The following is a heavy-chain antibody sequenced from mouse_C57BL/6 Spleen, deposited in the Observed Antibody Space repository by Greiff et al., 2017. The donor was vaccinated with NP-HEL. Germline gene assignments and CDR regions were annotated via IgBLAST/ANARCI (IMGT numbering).Heavy chain of an antibody. D-gene: IGHD1-1*01. CDR1: GYTFTSYW. CDR3: ARKDDGSSYDDD. CDR2: IYPSDSET. Sequence: QVQLQQPGAELVRPGSSVKLSCKASGYTFTSYWMDWVKQRPGQGLEWIGNIYPSDSETQYNQKFKDKATLTVDKSSSTTYMQRSSLTSEDAAVYYCARKDDGSSYDDDWGQGTTLTVSS. V-gene: IGHV1-61*01. J-gene: IGHJ2*01.